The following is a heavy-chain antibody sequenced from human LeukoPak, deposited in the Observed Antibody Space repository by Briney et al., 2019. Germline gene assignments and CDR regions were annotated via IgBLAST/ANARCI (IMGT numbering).Heavy chain of an antibody. D-gene: IGHD6-19*01. J-gene: IGHJ4*02. CDR2: INHSGST. Sequence: PSETLSLTCAVYGGSFSGYYWSWIRQPPGKGLEWIGEINHSGSTNYNPSLKSRVTISVDTSKNQFSLKLSSVTAADTAVYYCAREGLQWLVDYWGQGTLVTVSS. V-gene: IGHV4-34*01. CDR3: AREGLQWLVDY. CDR1: GGSFSGYY.